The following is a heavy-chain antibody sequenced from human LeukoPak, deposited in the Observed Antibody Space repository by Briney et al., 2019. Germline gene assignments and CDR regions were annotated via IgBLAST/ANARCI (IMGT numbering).Heavy chain of an antibody. J-gene: IGHJ4*02. V-gene: IGHV4-34*01. CDR1: GGSFSGYY. CDR3: ARGGYYFDY. CDR2: INHSGST. Sequence: SETLSLTCAVYGGSFSGYYWSWIRQPPGKGLEWIGEINHSGSTNYNPSLKSRVTISVDTSKNQFSLKLSSVTAADTAVYYCARGGYYFDYWGQGTLVTVSS.